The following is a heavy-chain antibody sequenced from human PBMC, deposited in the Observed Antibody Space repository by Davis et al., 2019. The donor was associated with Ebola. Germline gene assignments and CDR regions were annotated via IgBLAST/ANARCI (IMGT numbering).Heavy chain of an antibody. D-gene: IGHD5-12*01. CDR3: ARAAAYSGYVGS. CDR2: ISGYNGDT. V-gene: IGHV1-18*01. Sequence: AASVKVSCKASGYTFTRYGISWLRQAPGQGLEWMGWISGYNGDTNHAQKFQGRVTMTTDTSTSTAYMELRSLRFDDTAVYYCARAAAYSGYVGSWGQGTLVTVSS. CDR1: GYTFTRYG. J-gene: IGHJ4*02.